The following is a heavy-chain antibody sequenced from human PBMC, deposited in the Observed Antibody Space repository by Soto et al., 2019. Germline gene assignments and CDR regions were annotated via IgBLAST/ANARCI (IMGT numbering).Heavy chain of an antibody. V-gene: IGHV3-30*14. Sequence: QVQLVESGGGVVQPGRSLRLSWAASGFTFSSYAMHWVRQAPGKGLEWVAVISYDASNKYYADSVKGRFTISRDNSKNTLYLQTNSLRAEDTAVYYCARYGPSINDYSNYGPYFDYWGQGTLVTVSS. CDR3: ARYGPSINDYSNYGPYFDY. CDR1: GFTFSSYA. CDR2: ISYDASNK. J-gene: IGHJ4*02. D-gene: IGHD4-4*01.